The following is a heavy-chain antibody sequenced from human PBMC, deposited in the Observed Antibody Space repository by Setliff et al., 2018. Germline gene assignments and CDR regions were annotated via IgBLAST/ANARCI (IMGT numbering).Heavy chain of an antibody. J-gene: IGHJ5*02. CDR2: IYSGGST. Sequence: HPGGSLRLSCAASGFTVSSNYMSWVRQAPGKGLEWVSGIYSGGSTYYADSVKGRFTISRDNSQNTLYLQMNSLRAEDTAVYSCAVTLSFPIQSPFDPWGQGTRVTVSS. CDR3: AVTLSFPIQSPFDP. CDR1: GFTVSSNY. V-gene: IGHV3-66*01. D-gene: IGHD5-18*01.